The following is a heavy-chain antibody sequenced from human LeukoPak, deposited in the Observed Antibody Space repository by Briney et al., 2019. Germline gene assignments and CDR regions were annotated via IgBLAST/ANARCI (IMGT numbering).Heavy chain of an antibody. CDR1: GFTVDTNY. V-gene: IGHV3-53*05. CDR3: ARETAEGGVDY. Sequence: GGSLRLSCAASGFTVDTNYMSWVRQAPGKGLEWVSVIYSDGSTYYADSVKGRFTISRDNSKNTLYLQMNSLRAEDTAVYYCARETAEGGVDYWGQGTLVTVSS. J-gene: IGHJ4*02. CDR2: IYSDGST. D-gene: IGHD3-16*01.